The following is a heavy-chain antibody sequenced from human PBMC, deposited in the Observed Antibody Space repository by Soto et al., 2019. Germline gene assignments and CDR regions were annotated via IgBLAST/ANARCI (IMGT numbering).Heavy chain of an antibody. CDR3: ARSGISVTHYFDY. Sequence: SSETLSLTCTVSGGSVSSGSYYWSWIRQPPGKGLEWIGYIYYSGSTNYNPSLKSRVTISVDTSKNQFSLKLSSVTAADTAVYYCARSGISVTHYFDYWGQGTLVTVSS. CDR1: GGSVSSGSYY. J-gene: IGHJ4*02. V-gene: IGHV4-61*01. D-gene: IGHD4-17*01. CDR2: IYYSGST.